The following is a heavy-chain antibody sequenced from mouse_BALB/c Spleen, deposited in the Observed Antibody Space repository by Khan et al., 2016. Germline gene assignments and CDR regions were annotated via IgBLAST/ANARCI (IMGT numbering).Heavy chain of an antibody. CDR2: IFPGDGST. CDR1: GYTFTSYD. V-gene: IGHV1-85*01. J-gene: IGHJ1*01. CDR3: ARLRLRRFNWYFDV. Sequence: QVQLQQSGAELVKPGASVKLSCKASGYTFTSYDINWVRQRPEQGLEWIGWIFPGDGSTKYNEKFKGKATLTTDKSSSTAYMQLRRLTSEDSAVYFCARLRLRRFNWYFDVWGAGTTVTVSS. D-gene: IGHD2-2*01.